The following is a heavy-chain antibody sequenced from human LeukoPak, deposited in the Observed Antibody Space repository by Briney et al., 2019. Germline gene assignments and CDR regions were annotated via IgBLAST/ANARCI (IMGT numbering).Heavy chain of an antibody. CDR3: ARDPYYYDRSGGFDP. CDR2: IHYSGST. J-gene: IGHJ5*02. D-gene: IGHD3-22*01. V-gene: IGHV4-31*03. CDR1: GGSISSGGYY. Sequence: SETLSLTCTVSGGSISSGGYYWSWIRQHPGKGLEWIGYIHYSGSTYYNPSLKSRVTISVDTSKNQFSLKLSSVTAADTAAYFCARDPYYYDRSGGFDPWGQGTLVTVSS.